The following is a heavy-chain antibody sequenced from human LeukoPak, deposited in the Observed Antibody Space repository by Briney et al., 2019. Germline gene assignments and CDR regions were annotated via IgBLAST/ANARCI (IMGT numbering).Heavy chain of an antibody. CDR2: IHQHGGTE. J-gene: IGHJ4*02. D-gene: IGHD6-13*01. CDR3: ARDLSSRDAF. Sequence: GGSLRLSCAASGFTVSNYWMSWVRQAPGEGLEWVACIHQHGGTEYYVDSVKGRFAISRDNSKNSLHLQMSSLTVEDTAVYYCARDLSSRDAFWGQGTLVIVSS. CDR1: GFTVSNYW. V-gene: IGHV3-7*03.